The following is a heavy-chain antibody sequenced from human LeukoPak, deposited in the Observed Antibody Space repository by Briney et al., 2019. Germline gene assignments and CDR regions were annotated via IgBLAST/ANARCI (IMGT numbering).Heavy chain of an antibody. CDR2: INDNGGRT. CDR1: GFTFSRYA. V-gene: IGHV3-64D*09. D-gene: IGHD1-26*01. Sequence: PGGSLRLSCSASGFTFSRYAMHWVRQAPGKGLEYVSGINDNGGRTHYGDPVKGRFSISRDNSKNILHLQMSTLRAEDTALYYCVKDVGGSYAFDYWGQGILVTVAS. J-gene: IGHJ4*02. CDR3: VKDVGGSYAFDY.